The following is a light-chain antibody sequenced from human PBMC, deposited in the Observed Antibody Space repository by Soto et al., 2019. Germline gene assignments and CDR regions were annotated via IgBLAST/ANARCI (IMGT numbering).Light chain of an antibody. Sequence: EIVLTQSPGTLSLSPGERATLSCRASQSVSSIYLAWYQQKPGQAPRLLIYAASSRATCIPDRFSGSGSGTDFTLTISRLEPEDFAVYYCQQYGSSPGTFGQGTKVEIK. CDR3: QQYGSSPGT. V-gene: IGKV3-20*01. J-gene: IGKJ1*01. CDR2: AAS. CDR1: QSVSSIY.